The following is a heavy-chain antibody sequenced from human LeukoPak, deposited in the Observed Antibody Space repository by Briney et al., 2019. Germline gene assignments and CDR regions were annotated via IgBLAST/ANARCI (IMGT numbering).Heavy chain of an antibody. J-gene: IGHJ2*01. V-gene: IGHV4-34*01. CDR1: GGSLSGYY. D-gene: IGHD3-10*01. CDR3: ARHGGWDFAL. Sequence: SETLSLTCAVYGGSLSGYYWSWIRQSPGKGLEWIGESHHGGRTNYNPSLKSRVTISVDTSKNQFSLKLSSVTAADTAVYYCARHGGWDFALWGPGTLVTVSS. CDR2: SHHGGRT.